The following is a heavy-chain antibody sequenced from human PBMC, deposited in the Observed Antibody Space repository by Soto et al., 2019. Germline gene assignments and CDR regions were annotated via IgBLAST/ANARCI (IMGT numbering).Heavy chain of an antibody. Sequence: GSLRLSCAASGFTFSDYYMSWIRQAPGKGLEWVSYISSSSSYTNYADSVKGRFTISRDNAKNSLYLQMNSLRAEDTAVYYCAREGDSTSCYFDYWGQGTRVTVSS. CDR2: ISSSSSYT. D-gene: IGHD2-2*01. CDR3: AREGDSTSCYFDY. V-gene: IGHV3-11*06. CDR1: GFTFSDYY. J-gene: IGHJ4*02.